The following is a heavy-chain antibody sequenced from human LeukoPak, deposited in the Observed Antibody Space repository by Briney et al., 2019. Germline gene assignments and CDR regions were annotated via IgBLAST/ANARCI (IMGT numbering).Heavy chain of an antibody. V-gene: IGHV3-30*18. CDR3: AKGVAAAVTFDY. CDR2: ISYDGSNK. CDR1: GFTFSSYG. D-gene: IGHD2-15*01. Sequence: GGSLRLSCAASGFTFSSYGMHWVRQAPGKGLEWVAVISYDGSNKYYADSVKGRFTISRDNSKNTLYLQMNSLRAEDTAVCYCAKGVAAAVTFDYWGQGTLVTVSS. J-gene: IGHJ4*02.